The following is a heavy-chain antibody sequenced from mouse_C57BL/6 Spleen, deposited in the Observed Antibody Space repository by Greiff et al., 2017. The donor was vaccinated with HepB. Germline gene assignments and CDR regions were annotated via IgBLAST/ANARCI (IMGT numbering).Heavy chain of an antibody. V-gene: IGHV1-52*01. CDR1: GYTFTSYW. CDR3: ARPDGETAQAFAY. J-gene: IGHJ3*01. CDR2: IDPSDSET. Sequence: QVQLQQPGAELVRPGSSVKLSCKASGYTFTSYWMHWVKQRPIQGLEWIGNIDPSDSETHYNQKFKDKATLTVDKSSSTAYMQLSSLTSEDSAVYYCARPDGETAQAFAYWGQGTLVTVSA. D-gene: IGHD3-2*02.